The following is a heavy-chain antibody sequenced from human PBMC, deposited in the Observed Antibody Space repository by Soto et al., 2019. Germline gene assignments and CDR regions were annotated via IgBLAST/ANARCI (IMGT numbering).Heavy chain of an antibody. CDR3: ARWGVYSSSSSYYYYGMDV. V-gene: IGHV3-53*01. D-gene: IGHD6-6*01. CDR1: GFTVSSNY. Sequence: GGSLRLSCAASGFTVSSNYMSWVRQAPGKGLEWVSVIYSGGSTYYADSVKGRFTISRDNSKNTLYLQMNSLRAEDTAVYYCARWGVYSSSSSYYYYGMDVWGQGTTVTVSS. J-gene: IGHJ6*02. CDR2: IYSGGST.